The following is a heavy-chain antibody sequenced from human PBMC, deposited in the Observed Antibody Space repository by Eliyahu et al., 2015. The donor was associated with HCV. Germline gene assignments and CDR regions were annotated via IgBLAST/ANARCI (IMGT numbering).Heavy chain of an antibody. V-gene: IGHV3-48*02. D-gene: IGHD6-13*01. Sequence: EVQLVESGGGLVQPGGSLRLSCAASGFTFSSYSMNWVRQAPGKGLEWVSYISSSSSTIYYADSVKGRFTISRDNAKNSLYLQMNSLRDEDTAVYYCARELYRLMVYAYSSSWYGIDYWGQGTLVTVSS. CDR1: GFTFSSYS. CDR3: ARELYRLMVYAYSSSWYGIDY. CDR2: ISSSSSTI. J-gene: IGHJ4*02.